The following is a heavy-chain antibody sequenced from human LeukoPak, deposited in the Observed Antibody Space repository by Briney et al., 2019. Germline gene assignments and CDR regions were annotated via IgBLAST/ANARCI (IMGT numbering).Heavy chain of an antibody. V-gene: IGHV3-21*01. Sequence: ASVKVSCKASGGTFSSYAMNWVRQAPGKGLEWVSSISSSSSYIYYADSVKGRFTISRDNAKNSLYLQMNSLRAEDTAVYYCAKVAKYYYGSETYYFFEHWGQGTPVTASS. D-gene: IGHD3-10*01. CDR2: ISSSSSYI. CDR3: AKVAKYYYGSETYYFFEH. CDR1: GGTFSSYA. J-gene: IGHJ4*02.